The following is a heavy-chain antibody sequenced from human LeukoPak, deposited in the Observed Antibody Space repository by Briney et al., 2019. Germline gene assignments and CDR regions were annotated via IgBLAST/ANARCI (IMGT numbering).Heavy chain of an antibody. CDR1: GFTFSSCA. V-gene: IGHV3-23*01. CDR3: AKRLTAAASFDY. J-gene: IGHJ4*02. CDR2: ISGSGGST. D-gene: IGHD6-13*01. Sequence: GGSLRLSCAASGFTFSSCAMSWVRQAPGKGLEWVSAISGSGGSTYYADSVKGRSTISRDNSKNTLYLQMNSLRAEDTAVYYCAKRLTAAASFDYWGQGTLVTVSS.